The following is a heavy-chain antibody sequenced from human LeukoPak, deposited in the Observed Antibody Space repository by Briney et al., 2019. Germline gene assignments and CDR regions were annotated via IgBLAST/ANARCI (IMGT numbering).Heavy chain of an antibody. J-gene: IGHJ3*02. V-gene: IGHV3-23*01. CDR1: GFTSSSYA. D-gene: IGHD2-21*02. CDR2: ISGSGGST. Sequence: PGGSLRLSCAASGFTSSSYAMSWVRQAPGKGLEWVSAISGSGGSTYYADSVKGRFTISRDNSKNTLYLQMNSLRAEDTAVYYCARVCGGDCRNDAFDIWGQGTMVTVSS. CDR3: ARVCGGDCRNDAFDI.